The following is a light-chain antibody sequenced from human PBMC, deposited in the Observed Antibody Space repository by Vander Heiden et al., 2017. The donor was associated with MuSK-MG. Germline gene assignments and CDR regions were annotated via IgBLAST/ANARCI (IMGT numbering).Light chain of an antibody. CDR3: QVWDNSNEHYV. CDR1: NIGSKK. Sequence: SFVLSPPTALSVAPAQTDTVPSGWVNIGSKKLHWYQQKPGRPPVLVVHEDKDRPSGRPERFSGSNYGSTATLTISMVEAGDDDDYYGQVWDNSNEHYVFGGGTKVTVL. J-gene: IGLJ1*01. V-gene: IGLV3-21*02. CDR2: EDK.